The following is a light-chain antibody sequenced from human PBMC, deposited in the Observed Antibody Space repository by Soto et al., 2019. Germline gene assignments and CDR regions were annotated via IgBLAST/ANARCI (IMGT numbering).Light chain of an antibody. CDR1: CSDVGGYNY. CDR2: EVD. Sequence: QSALTQPPSASGSPGQSVTISCTGTCSDVGGYNYVSWYQQHPGKAPKLMIYEVDKRPSGVPDRFSGSKSGNTASLTVSGLQAEDEADYYCSSYAGSNNRYVFGTGTKVTVL. CDR3: SSYAGSNNRYV. J-gene: IGLJ1*01. V-gene: IGLV2-8*01.